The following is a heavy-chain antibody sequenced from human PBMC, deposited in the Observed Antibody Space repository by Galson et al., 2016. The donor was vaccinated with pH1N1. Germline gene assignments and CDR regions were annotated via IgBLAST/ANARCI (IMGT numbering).Heavy chain of an antibody. CDR3: ATAGPLVREILYYSYALDV. CDR2: ISPIFGSI. CDR1: GGTFSNSA. Sequence: SVKVSCKASGGTFSNSAISWVRQAPGQGLEWMGGISPIFGSINYAQRFQGRVIITADIFTNTAYMELSSLRSEDTAIYYCATAGPLVREILYYSYALDVWGQGTTVTVSS. V-gene: IGHV1-69*06. J-gene: IGHJ6*02. D-gene: IGHD3-10*01.